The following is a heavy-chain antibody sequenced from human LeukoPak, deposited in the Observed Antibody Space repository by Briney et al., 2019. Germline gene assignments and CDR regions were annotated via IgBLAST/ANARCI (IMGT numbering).Heavy chain of an antibody. V-gene: IGHV1-2*02. J-gene: IGHJ4*02. Sequence: ASVKVSCKASGYTFTGYYMHWVRQAPGQGLEWMGWINPNSGGTNYAQKFQGRVTMTRDTSISTAYMELSRLRSDDTAVYYCARGGPPEEVGMATIIGPPFDYWGQGTLVTVSS. CDR3: ARGGPPEEVGMATIIGPPFDY. D-gene: IGHD5-24*01. CDR1: GYTFTGYY. CDR2: INPNSGGT.